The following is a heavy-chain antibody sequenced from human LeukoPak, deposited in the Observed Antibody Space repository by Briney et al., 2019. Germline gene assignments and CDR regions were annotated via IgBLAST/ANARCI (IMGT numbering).Heavy chain of an antibody. CDR1: GFTFSSYA. CDR2: ISYDGSNK. D-gene: IGHD2-2*01. J-gene: IGHJ4*02. Sequence: GSLRLSCAASGFTFSSYAMHWVRQAPGKGLEWVAVISYDGSNKYYADSVKGRFTIPRDNSKNTLYLQMNSLRAEDTAVYYCARDSTTSHCFDYWGQGTLVTVSS. V-gene: IGHV3-30*04. CDR3: ARDSTTSHCFDY.